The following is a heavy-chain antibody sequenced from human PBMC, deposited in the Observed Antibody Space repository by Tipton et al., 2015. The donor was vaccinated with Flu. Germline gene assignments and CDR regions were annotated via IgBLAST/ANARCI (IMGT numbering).Heavy chain of an antibody. CDR3: AKDIAAGNYYYYGMDV. CDR1: GFTFDDYA. V-gene: IGHV3-9*01. Sequence: LSCAASGFTFDDYAMHWVRQAPGKGLEWVSGISWNSGSIGYADSVKGRFTISRDNAKNSLYLQMNSLRAEDTALYYCAKDIAAGNYYYYGMDVWGQGTTVTGSS. J-gene: IGHJ6*02. D-gene: IGHD6-19*01. CDR2: ISWNSGSI.